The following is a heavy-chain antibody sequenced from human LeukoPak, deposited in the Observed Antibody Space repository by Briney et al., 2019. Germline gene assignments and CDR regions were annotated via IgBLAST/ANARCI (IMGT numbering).Heavy chain of an antibody. V-gene: IGHV4-4*07. CDR1: GGSISSYY. Sequence: SETLSLTCPVSGGSISSYYWSWIRQPAGKGLEWIGRIYTSGSTNYNPSLKSRVTMSVDTSKNQFSLKLSSVTAADTAVYYCARASPCGGSCYYYGMDVWGQGTTVTVSS. D-gene: IGHD2-15*01. CDR2: IYTSGST. J-gene: IGHJ6*02. CDR3: ARASPCGGSCYYYGMDV.